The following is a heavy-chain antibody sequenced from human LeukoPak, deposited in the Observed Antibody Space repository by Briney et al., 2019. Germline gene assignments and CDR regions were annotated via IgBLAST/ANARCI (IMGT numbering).Heavy chain of an antibody. CDR2: ISYDGSNK. J-gene: IGHJ4*02. Sequence: GGSLRLSCAASGFTFSSYAMHWVRQAPGKGLEWVAVISYDGSNKYYADSVKGRFTISRDRSKNTLYLQMNSLRAEDTAVYYCAKVASFDYWGQGTLVTVSS. V-gene: IGHV3-30-3*01. CDR3: AKVASFDY. CDR1: GFTFSSYA.